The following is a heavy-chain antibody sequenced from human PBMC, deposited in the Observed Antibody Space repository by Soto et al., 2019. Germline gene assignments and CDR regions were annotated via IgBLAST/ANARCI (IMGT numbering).Heavy chain of an antibody. Sequence: QVQLVESGGGVVQSGGSLRLSCGGSGFIFSRYGMHWVRQAPGKGLEWVTGISYDGGERFYVDSVKGRFTISRDNSKNRMALQMSSLRPEDTAVYYCARDLPLYCRGDCNFDFWGQGTLVTVSS. CDR1: GFIFSRYG. J-gene: IGHJ4*02. D-gene: IGHD2-21*02. V-gene: IGHV3-30*03. CDR2: ISYDGGER. CDR3: ARDLPLYCRGDCNFDF.